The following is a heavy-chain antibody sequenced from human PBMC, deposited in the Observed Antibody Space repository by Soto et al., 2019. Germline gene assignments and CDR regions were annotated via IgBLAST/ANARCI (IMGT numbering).Heavy chain of an antibody. CDR3: ATDLNVGGRLDY. V-gene: IGHV3-30*03. J-gene: IGHJ4*02. CDR1: GFTFSDYG. D-gene: IGHD1-1*01. Sequence: QVQLVESGGGVVQPGRSLRLSCAASGFTFSDYGMHWVRQAPGKGLEWVAVISYDGSNKYYADSGKGRFTISRDNSKNAWYLQLISLRTEDTAVYYGATDLNVGGRLDYGGQGTLVTVSS. CDR2: ISYDGSNK.